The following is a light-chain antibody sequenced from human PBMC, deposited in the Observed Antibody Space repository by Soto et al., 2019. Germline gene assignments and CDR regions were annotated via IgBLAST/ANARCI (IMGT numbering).Light chain of an antibody. Sequence: QSALTQPASVSGSPGQSITISCTGTSSAVGAYNSVSWYQQHPGKAPKLMIYDVSDRPSGVSNRFSGSKSGNTASLTISGLQAEDEADYYCSSYTSGITYVFGTGTKVTVL. CDR1: SSAVGAYNS. CDR2: DVS. CDR3: SSYTSGITYV. V-gene: IGLV2-14*03. J-gene: IGLJ1*01.